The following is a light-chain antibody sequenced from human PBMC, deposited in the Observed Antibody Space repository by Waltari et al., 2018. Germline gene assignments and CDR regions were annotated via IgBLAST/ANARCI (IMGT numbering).Light chain of an antibody. V-gene: IGKV4-1*01. CDR3: QQNDSTPRT. J-gene: IGKJ1*01. Sequence: EIVMTQSPDSLAVALGERATINCKSSQGLLYISMNKHYQAWYQKKPGQPPKLHIYWASSRTSVVPARISASGSTTDFPLTSSRLQAEDVAFYYYQQNDSTPRTFGQGTKVEIK. CDR1: QGLLYISMNKHY. CDR2: WAS.